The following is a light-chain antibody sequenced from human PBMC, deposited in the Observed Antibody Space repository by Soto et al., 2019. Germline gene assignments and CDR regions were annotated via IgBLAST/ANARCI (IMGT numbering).Light chain of an antibody. CDR3: VTWDDSLSAWV. J-gene: IGLJ3*02. Sequence: QSVVTQPPSASGTPGQRVTISCSGSSSNIGAYYVYWYQHLPGTAPKLLISRNDQRPSGVPDRVSGSKSGTSASLAINGLRSEDEADYYCVTWDDSLSAWVFGGGTKLTVL. V-gene: IGLV1-47*01. CDR1: SSNIGAYY. CDR2: RND.